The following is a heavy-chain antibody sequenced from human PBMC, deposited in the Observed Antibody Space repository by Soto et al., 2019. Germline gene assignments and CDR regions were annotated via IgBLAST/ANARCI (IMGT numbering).Heavy chain of an antibody. V-gene: IGHV3-33*01. CDR2: IWYDGSNK. Sequence: GGSLRLSCAASGFTFSNYGMHWVRQAPGKGLEWVAVIWYDGSNKYYADSVKGRFTISRDNSKNTVYLQMNSLRAEDTAVYYCARGLYINMVRAFDYWGQGTLVTVSS. CDR3: ARGLYINMVRAFDY. J-gene: IGHJ4*02. D-gene: IGHD3-10*01. CDR1: GFTFSNYG.